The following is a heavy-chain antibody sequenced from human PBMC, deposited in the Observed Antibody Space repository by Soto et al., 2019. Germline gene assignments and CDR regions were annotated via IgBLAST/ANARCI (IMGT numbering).Heavy chain of an antibody. CDR2: IYYSGST. D-gene: IGHD6-19*01. Sequence: SETLSLTCTVSGGSISSSSYYWGRIRQPPGKGLEWIGSIYYSGSTYYNPSLKSRVTMSVDTSKNQFSLKLSSVTAADTAVYYCARLLKAVAGTMDYWGQGTLVTVSS. CDR3: ARLLKAVAGTMDY. CDR1: GGSISSSSYY. V-gene: IGHV4-39*01. J-gene: IGHJ4*02.